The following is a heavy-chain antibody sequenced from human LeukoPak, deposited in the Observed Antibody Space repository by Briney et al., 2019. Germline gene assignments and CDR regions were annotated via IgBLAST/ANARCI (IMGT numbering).Heavy chain of an antibody. CDR2: ISYDGTDK. V-gene: IGHV3-30*18. Sequence: PGGSLRLSCAASGFNFRSYGMQWVRQAPGKGLEWVTLISYDGTDKYYAASVRGRFTISRDNSKNTLYLQMYSLRPEDTGVYYCAKDPQDFYGSSGYRPERYWGQGTLVTVSS. CDR3: AKDPQDFYGSSGYRPERY. J-gene: IGHJ4*02. D-gene: IGHD3-22*01. CDR1: GFNFRSYG.